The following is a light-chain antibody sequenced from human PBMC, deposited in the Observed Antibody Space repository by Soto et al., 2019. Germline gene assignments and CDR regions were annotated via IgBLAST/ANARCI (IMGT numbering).Light chain of an antibody. CDR1: QSVSSN. J-gene: IGKJ2*01. V-gene: IGKV3-15*01. CDR2: GAS. Sequence: EIVMTQSPATLAVSPGERAALSCRASQSVSSNFAWYQQKPGQAPRLLIYGASSRATGTPARFSGSGSGTEFTLTISSLPSEDFAVYYCQQYNNWPYTFGLGTKLEIK. CDR3: QQYNNWPYT.